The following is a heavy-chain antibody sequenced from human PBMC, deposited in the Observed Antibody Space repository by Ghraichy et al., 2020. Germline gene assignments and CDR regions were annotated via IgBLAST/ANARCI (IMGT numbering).Heavy chain of an antibody. V-gene: IGHV3-48*02. CDR3: ARGSKVVRFFYYDGMDV. D-gene: IGHD4-23*01. J-gene: IGHJ6*02. Sequence: GGSLILTCVGSGFTLSSYSMNWVRQSPGKGLEWISYITESSRTITYADSVKGRFTISRDNAQNSLYLQMNGLRDEDMAVYYCARGSKVVRFFYYDGMDVWGQGTTVTVSS. CDR2: ITESSRTI. CDR1: GFTLSSYS.